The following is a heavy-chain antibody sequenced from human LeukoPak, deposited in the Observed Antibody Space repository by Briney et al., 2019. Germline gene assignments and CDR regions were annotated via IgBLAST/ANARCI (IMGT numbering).Heavy chain of an antibody. J-gene: IGHJ4*02. Sequence: GGSLRLSCAASGFTVSTNYMSWVRQAPGKGLEWISLIYSGGGTYYADSVRGRFTISRDSSRNTLYLQMNSLRVEDTAVYYCARGFRSVTTWGYFDYWGQGALVTVSS. CDR3: ARGFRSVTTWGYFDY. CDR1: GFTVSTNY. CDR2: IYSGGGT. V-gene: IGHV3-66*01. D-gene: IGHD4-17*01.